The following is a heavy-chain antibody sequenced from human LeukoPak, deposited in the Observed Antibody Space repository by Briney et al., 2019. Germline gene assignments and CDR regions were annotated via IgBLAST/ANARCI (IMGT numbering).Heavy chain of an antibody. V-gene: IGHV4-4*07. CDR1: GGSISSYY. D-gene: IGHD1-26*01. Sequence: SETLSLTCTVSGGSISSYYWSWIRQPAGKGLEWIGRIYTSGSTNYNASLKSRVSMSVDTSKNQFSLKLSSVTAADTDVFYCARENSGSYREFDYWGQGTLVTVSS. CDR3: ARENSGSYREFDY. CDR2: IYTSGST. J-gene: IGHJ4*02.